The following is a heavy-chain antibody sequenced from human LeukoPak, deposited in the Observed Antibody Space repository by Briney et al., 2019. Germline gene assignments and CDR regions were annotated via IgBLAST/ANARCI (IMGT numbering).Heavy chain of an antibody. CDR1: GFTFSSYA. J-gene: IGHJ4*02. D-gene: IGHD3-16*01. Sequence: GGSLRLSCAASGFTFSSYAMSWVRQAPGKGLEWAANANQDETEKYYVDSVKGRFTISRDNAKNSLYLQMNSLRAEDTAVYFCARDYRGVFDYWGQGTLVTVSS. CDR3: ARDYRGVFDY. V-gene: IGHV3-7*01. CDR2: ANQDETEK.